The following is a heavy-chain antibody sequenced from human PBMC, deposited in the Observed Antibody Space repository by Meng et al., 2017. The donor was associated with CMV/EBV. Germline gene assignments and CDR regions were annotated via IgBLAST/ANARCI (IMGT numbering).Heavy chain of an antibody. Sequence: SETLSLTCTVSGGSISSSSYYWGWIRQPPGKGLEWIGSIYYSGSTYYNPSLKSRVTISVDTSKNQFSLKLSSVTAADTAVYYCARRRDFWSGRYFEYWGQGTLVTVSS. CDR2: IYYSGST. V-gene: IGHV4-39*07. CDR1: GGSISSSSYY. CDR3: ARRRDFWSGRYFEY. D-gene: IGHD3-3*01. J-gene: IGHJ4*02.